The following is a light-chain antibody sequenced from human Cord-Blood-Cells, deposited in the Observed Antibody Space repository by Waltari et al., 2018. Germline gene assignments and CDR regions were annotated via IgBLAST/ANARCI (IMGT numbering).Light chain of an antibody. V-gene: IGKV3-11*01. Sequence: EIVLTQSPATLSLSPGESATLACRASQSVSSYLAWYQQKPGQAPRLLIYDASNRATGIPARFSGSGSGTDFTLTISSREPEDCAVYYCQQRSNWPPRITFGPGTKVDIK. J-gene: IGKJ3*01. CDR2: DAS. CDR3: QQRSNWPPRIT. CDR1: QSVSSY.